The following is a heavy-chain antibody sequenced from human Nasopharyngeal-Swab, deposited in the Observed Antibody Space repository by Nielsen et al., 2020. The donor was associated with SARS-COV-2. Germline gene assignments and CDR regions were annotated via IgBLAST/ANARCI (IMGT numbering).Heavy chain of an antibody. CDR2: IKWSGAGT. CDR3: VRDATPRDHAASWVDDLVLRYLEVEADYMDV. Sequence: GGSLRLSCTVSGFTFDDHDMSWVRQVPGKGLEWVSSIKWSGAGTAYADSVKGRFTISRDNAKNSLYLQMNSLRIEDTALYHCVRDATPRDHAASWVDDLVLRYLEVEADYMDVWGRGTTVTVSS. V-gene: IGHV3-20*01. J-gene: IGHJ6*03. D-gene: IGHD3-3*01. CDR1: GFTFDDHD.